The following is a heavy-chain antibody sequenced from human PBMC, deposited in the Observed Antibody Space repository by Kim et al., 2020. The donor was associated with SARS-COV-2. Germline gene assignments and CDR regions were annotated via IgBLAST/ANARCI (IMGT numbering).Heavy chain of an antibody. CDR3: ARAGIYGGNSFGAFDI. D-gene: IGHD4-17*01. CDR1: GGSISSGGYS. Sequence: SETLSLTCAVSGGSISSGGYSWSWIRQPPGKGLEWIGYIYHSGSTYYNPSLKSRVTISVDRSKNQFSLKLSSVTAADTAVYYCARAGIYGGNSFGAFDIWGQGTMVTVSS. J-gene: IGHJ3*02. CDR2: IYHSGST. V-gene: IGHV4-30-2*01.